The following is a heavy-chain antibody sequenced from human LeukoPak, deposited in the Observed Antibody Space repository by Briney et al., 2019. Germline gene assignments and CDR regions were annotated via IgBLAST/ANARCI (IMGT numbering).Heavy chain of an antibody. D-gene: IGHD3-22*01. CDR3: AKGFYDSSA. Sequence: GGSLRLSCAASGFTFTSYAMSWVRQAPGKGLEWVSVLTGDGNTYYADSVKGRFTNSRDDSKNTLCLQMNSLRAEDTAVYYCAKGFYDSSAWGQGTLVTVSS. J-gene: IGHJ4*02. V-gene: IGHV3-23*01. CDR2: LTGDGNT. CDR1: GFTFTSYA.